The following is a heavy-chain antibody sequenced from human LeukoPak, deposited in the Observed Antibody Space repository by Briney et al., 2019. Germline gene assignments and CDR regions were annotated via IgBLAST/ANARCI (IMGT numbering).Heavy chain of an antibody. Sequence: ASVKVSCKASGGTFSSYAISWVRQAPGQGLEWMGGIIPIFGTANYAQKFQGRVTMTRNTSISTAYMELSSLRSEDTAVYYCARAQGRLRFGELLPFDPWGQGTLVTVSS. CDR1: GGTFSSYA. D-gene: IGHD3-10*01. CDR3: ARAQGRLRFGELLPFDP. CDR2: IIPIFGTA. J-gene: IGHJ5*02. V-gene: IGHV1-69*05.